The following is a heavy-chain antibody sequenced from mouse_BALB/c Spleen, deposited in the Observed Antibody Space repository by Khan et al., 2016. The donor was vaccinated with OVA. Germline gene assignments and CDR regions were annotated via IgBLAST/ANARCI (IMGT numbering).Heavy chain of an antibody. D-gene: IGHD2-14*01. Sequence: QVRLQQSGAELARPGASVKMSCKASGYSFTSHTMHWVKQRPGQGLEWIGYINPRSGYTNYNQKFNDKATLTADKSSSTAYMQLSSLTSEDSAVYYCARRTTGYALDYGGQGTSGTVSS. J-gene: IGHJ4*01. CDR3: ARRTTGYALDY. CDR2: INPRSGYT. CDR1: GYSFTSHT. V-gene: IGHV1-4*01.